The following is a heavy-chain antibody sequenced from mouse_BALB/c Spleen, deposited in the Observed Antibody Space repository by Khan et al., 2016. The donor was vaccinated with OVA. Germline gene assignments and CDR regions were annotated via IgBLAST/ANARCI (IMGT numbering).Heavy chain of an antibody. J-gene: IGHJ4*01. Sequence: QMQLEESGPGLVAPSQSLSITCTISGFSLTNYGVHWVRQPPGKGLEWLVVIWSDGSTTYNSALESRLIISKDNSKSQVFLKMNSHQTDDTAMYFCARQPYYHYNIMDYWGQGTSVTVSS. D-gene: IGHD2-10*01. CDR3: ARQPYYHYNIMDY. CDR2: IWSDGST. V-gene: IGHV2-6-1*01. CDR1: GFSLTNYG.